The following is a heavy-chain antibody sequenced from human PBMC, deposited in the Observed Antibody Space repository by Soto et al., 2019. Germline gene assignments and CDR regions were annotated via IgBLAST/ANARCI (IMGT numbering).Heavy chain of an antibody. D-gene: IGHD5-12*01. CDR1: GFSLSTNGMG. CDR3: ARLTRGVYDLDRLWEKFDY. V-gene: IGHV2-5*02. Sequence: KESGLTLVKPTETLTLTCTFSGFSLSTNGMGVGWIRQPPGKALEWLALIYWDDDKRYSPSLRSRFTIIKDTSKNQVDLTLTNMDPVDTRTYYFARLTRGVYDLDRLWEKFDYWCQGTLVTVSS. CDR2: IYWDDDK. J-gene: IGHJ4*02.